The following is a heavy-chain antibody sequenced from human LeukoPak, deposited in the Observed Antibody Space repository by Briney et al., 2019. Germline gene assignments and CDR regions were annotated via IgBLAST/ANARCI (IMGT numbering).Heavy chain of an antibody. CDR1: GGSFSGYY. D-gene: IGHD5-18*01. J-gene: IGHJ4*02. CDR2: INHSGST. CDR3: VRGARYSYGYGLGYYFDY. V-gene: IGHV4-34*01. Sequence: SETLSLTCAVYGGSFSGYYWSWIRQPPGKGLEWIGEINHSGSTNYNPSLKSRVTISVDTSKNQFSLKLSSVTAADTAVYYCVRGARYSYGYGLGYYFDYWGQGTLVTVSS.